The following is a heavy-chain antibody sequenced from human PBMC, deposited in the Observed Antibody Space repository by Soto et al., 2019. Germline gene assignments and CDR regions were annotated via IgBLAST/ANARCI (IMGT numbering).Heavy chain of an antibody. CDR1: GFTFSDYY. CDR3: ARALGFLEWLFIGVYFDY. V-gene: IGHV3-11*01. J-gene: IGHJ4*02. D-gene: IGHD3-3*02. CDR2: ISSSGSTI. Sequence: QVQLVESGGGLVKPGGSLRLSCAASGFTFSDYYMSWIRQAPGKGLEWVSYISSSGSTIYYADSVKGRFTISRDNAKNSLYMQMNILRAEDRAVYYCARALGFLEWLFIGVYFDYWGQGTLVTVSS.